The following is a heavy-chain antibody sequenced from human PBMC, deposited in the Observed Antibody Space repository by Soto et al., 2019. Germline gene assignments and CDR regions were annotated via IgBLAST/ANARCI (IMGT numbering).Heavy chain of an antibody. CDR1: GYTFVSYG. J-gene: IGHJ6*02. CDR3: ARNGTYSSSLSQYSGMDV. V-gene: IGHV1-18*04. Sequence: QIQLVQSAAEVKKPGASVKVSCKTSGYTFVSYGISWVRQAPGQGLEWMGWISPYNGNTNFAQRFRGRVTLTTDTSTDIVYMDLGSLKSDDTAVYYCARNGTYSSSLSQYSGMDVWGQGTTVTVS. D-gene: IGHD6-6*01. CDR2: ISPYNGNT.